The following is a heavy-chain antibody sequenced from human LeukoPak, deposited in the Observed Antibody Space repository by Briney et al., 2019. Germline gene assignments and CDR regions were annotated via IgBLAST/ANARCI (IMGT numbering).Heavy chain of an antibody. D-gene: IGHD1-26*01. CDR2: INPNSGGT. CDR1: GYTFTGYY. CDR3: ARDAIVGATTFTNY. V-gene: IGHV1-2*02. Sequence: EASVKVSCKASGYTFTGYYMHWVRQAPGQGLEWVGWINPNSGGTNYAQKFQGRVTMTRDTSISTAYMELSGLRSDDTAVYYCARDAIVGATTFTNYWGQGTLVTVSS. J-gene: IGHJ4*02.